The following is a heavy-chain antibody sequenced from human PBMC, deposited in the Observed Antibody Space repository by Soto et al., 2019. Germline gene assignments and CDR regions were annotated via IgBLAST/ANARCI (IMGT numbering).Heavy chain of an antibody. CDR1: GYSFTSYW. D-gene: IGHD3-16*01. J-gene: IGHJ4*02. V-gene: IGHV5-10-1*01. CDR3: ARLMSRDGYNFVWKAGVEKFDY. CDR2: IDPSDSYT. Sequence: PGESLKISCKGSGYSFTSYWISWVRQMPGKGLEWMGRIDPSDSYTNYSPSFQGHVTISADKSISTAYLQWSSLKASDTAMYYCARLMSRDGYNFVWKAGVEKFDYWGQGTLVTVSS.